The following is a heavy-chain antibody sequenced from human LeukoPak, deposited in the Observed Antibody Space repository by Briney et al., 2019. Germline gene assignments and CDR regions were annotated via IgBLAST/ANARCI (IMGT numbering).Heavy chain of an antibody. CDR1: GYTFTSYG. J-gene: IGHJ3*02. V-gene: IGHV1-18*01. Sequence: ASVKVSGKASGYTFTSYGISWVRQAPGQGLEWMGWISAYNGNTNYAQKLQGRVTMTTDTSTSTAYMELRSLRSDDTAVYYCARHYSSSWPDAFDIWGQGTMVTVSS. D-gene: IGHD6-13*01. CDR3: ARHYSSSWPDAFDI. CDR2: ISAYNGNT.